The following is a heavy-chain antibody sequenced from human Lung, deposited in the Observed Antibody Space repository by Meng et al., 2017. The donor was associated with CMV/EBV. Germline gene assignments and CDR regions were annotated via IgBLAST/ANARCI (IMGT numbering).Heavy chain of an antibody. CDR1: GGSLS. D-gene: IGHD3/OR15-3a*01. J-gene: IGHJ6*02. CDR2: IRPILGRA. CDR3: ARWIFGLAVGNFGLDV. V-gene: IGHV1-69*10. Sequence: KISCKASGGSLSISWVRQAPGQGLEWVGGIRPILGRANYAQKFQGRVTISADKFTTTAYMELSSLRSEDTAVYYCARWIFGLAVGNFGLDVWGQGATVTVSS.